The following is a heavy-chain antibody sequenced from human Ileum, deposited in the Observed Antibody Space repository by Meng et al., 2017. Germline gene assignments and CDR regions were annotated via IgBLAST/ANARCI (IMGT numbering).Heavy chain of an antibody. CDR2: IYHSGST. CDR1: GDSMNNRNW. V-gene: IGHV4-4*02. D-gene: IGHD3-22*01. CDR3: ATSNDRDVYYLGY. J-gene: IGHJ4*02. Sequence: QGQPRGAVPGLVKASGTLSLTGEVSGDSMNNRNWWSWVRQPPGKGLEWVGEIYHSGSTNYNPSLKSRVNISLDKSKSQISLQLSAVTAADTAVYSCATSNDRDVYYLGYWGQGTLVTVSS.